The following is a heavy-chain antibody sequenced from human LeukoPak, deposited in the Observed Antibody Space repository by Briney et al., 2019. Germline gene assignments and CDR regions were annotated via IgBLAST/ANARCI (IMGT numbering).Heavy chain of an antibody. Sequence: SETLSLTCTVSGGSISSYYWSWIRQPAGKGLEWIGYIYYSGSTNYNPSLKSRVTISVDTSKNQFSLKLSSVTAADTAVYYCARDRVGGGLALFDYWGQGTLVTVSS. CDR2: IYYSGST. CDR3: ARDRVGGGLALFDY. J-gene: IGHJ4*02. CDR1: GGSISSYY. D-gene: IGHD3-16*01. V-gene: IGHV4-59*01.